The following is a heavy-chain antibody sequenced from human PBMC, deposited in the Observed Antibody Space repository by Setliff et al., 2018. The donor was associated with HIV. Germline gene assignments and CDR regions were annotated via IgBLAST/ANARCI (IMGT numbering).Heavy chain of an antibody. CDR2: IYYSGST. D-gene: IGHD2-15*01. Sequence: ASETLSLTCTVSGGSISSSSSYWGWIRQPPGKGLEWIGNIYYSGSTYYKPSLKSRVTISVDTSKNQFSLKLNSVTAADTAMYYCARVVDADYLDYWGQGTPVTVSS. V-gene: IGHV4-39*01. CDR3: ARVVDADYLDY. J-gene: IGHJ4*02. CDR1: GGSISSSSSY.